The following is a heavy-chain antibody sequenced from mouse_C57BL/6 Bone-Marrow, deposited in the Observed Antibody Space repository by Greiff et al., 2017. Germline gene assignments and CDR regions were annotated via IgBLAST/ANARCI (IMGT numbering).Heavy chain of an antibody. CDR3: ARWRDGYSYWYFDV. J-gene: IGHJ1*03. CDR2: IDPSDSYT. V-gene: IGHV1-50*01. Sequence: QVHVKQPGAELVKPGASVKLSCKASGYTFTSYWMQWVKQRPGQGLEWIGEIDPSDSYTNYNQKVKGKATLTVDTSSSTAYMQLSSLTSEDSAVYYCARWRDGYSYWYFDVWGTGTTVTVSS. D-gene: IGHD2-3*01. CDR1: GYTFTSYW.